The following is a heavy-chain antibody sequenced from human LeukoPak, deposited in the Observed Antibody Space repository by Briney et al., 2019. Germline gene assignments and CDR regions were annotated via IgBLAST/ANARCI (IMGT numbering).Heavy chain of an antibody. D-gene: IGHD2-8*02. Sequence: GGSLRLSCAASGFTFDIYAMNWVRQAPGKGLEWVSTISSSGGSTYYADSVKGRFTMSRDNSKNTLYLQMNGLRAEDTALYYCAKYCSASTRFYYYGMDVWGQGTTVTVSS. V-gene: IGHV3-23*01. CDR3: AKYCSASTRFYYYGMDV. CDR1: GFTFDIYA. J-gene: IGHJ6*02. CDR2: ISSSGGST.